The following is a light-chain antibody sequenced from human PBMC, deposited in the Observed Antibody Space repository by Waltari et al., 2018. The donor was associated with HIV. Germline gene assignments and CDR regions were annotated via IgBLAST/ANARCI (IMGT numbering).Light chain of an antibody. CDR1: QSVSSN. V-gene: IGKV3-15*01. J-gene: IGKJ2*01. Sequence: EIVMTQSPATLSVSPGERATPSCRASQSVSSNLAWYQQKPGQAPRLLIYGVSTRATGIPARFSGSGSGTEFTLTLSSLQSEDFAVYFCQQYYNWPYTFGQGTKLEIK. CDR2: GVS. CDR3: QQYYNWPYT.